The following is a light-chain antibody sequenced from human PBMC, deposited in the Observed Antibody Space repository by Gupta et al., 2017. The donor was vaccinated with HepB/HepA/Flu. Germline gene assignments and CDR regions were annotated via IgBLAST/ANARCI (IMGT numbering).Light chain of an antibody. CDR2: YTS. J-gene: IGKJ1*01. V-gene: IGKV6-21*01. CDR3: QQTVTLPWT. CDR1: QSIGTS. Sequence: EIVLTQSPDFQSVTPKEKVTITCRATQSIGTSLHWYQQKPRQSPKLLIKYTSQYGLGVPSRFSGSGSGTEFTLTINSLEAEDAATYCCQQTVTLPWTFGQGTKVEIK.